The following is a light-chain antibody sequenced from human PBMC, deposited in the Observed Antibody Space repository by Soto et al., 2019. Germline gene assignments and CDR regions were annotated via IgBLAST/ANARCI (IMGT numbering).Light chain of an antibody. CDR1: QSVSSSS. CDR3: QQYGSSPPQT. V-gene: IGKV3-20*01. J-gene: IGKJ1*01. CDR2: GAS. Sequence: EIVLTQSPGTLSLSPGERATLSCRASQSVSSSSLSWYQQKPGQAPRLLIYGASSRATGIPDRFSGSGSGTDFTLTISRLEPEDFAVYYCQQYGSSPPQTFGQGTKVDIK.